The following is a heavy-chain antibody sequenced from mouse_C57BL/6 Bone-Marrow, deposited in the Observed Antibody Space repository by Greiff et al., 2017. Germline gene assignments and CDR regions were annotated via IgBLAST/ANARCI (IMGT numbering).Heavy chain of an antibody. V-gene: IGHV1-69*01. CDR1: GYTFTSYW. J-gene: IGHJ3*01. Sequence: QVQLQQPGAELVMPGASVKLSCKASGYTFTSYWMHWVKQRPGQGLEWIGEIDPSDSYTNYNQKFKGKSTLTVDNSSSTAYMQLSSLTSEDSAVYYCAGGWFAYWGQGTLVTVSA. CDR3: AGGWFAY. CDR2: IDPSDSYT.